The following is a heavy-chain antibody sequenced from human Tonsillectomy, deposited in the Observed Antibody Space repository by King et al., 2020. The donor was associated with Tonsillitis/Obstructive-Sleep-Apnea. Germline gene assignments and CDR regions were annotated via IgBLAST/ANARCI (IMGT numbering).Heavy chain of an antibody. J-gene: IGHJ6*03. CDR2: INPSGGST. CDR1: GYTFTSYY. CDR3: ARDPSGATGTHYYYNYMNV. Sequence: QLVQSGAEVKKPGASVKVSCKASGYTFTSYYMHWVRQAPGQGLEWMGIINPSGGSTTYAQKFQGRVTMTKDTSTSTVYMAVGSLRSSDTAVYYCARDPSGATGTHYYYNYMNVWGKGTTVTVSS. V-gene: IGHV1-46*01. D-gene: IGHD4-17*01.